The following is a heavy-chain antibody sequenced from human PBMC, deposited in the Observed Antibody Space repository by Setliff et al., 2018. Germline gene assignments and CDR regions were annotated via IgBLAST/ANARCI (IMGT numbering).Heavy chain of an antibody. Sequence: GSLRLSCVASGFRFRSYAMVWVRQAPGKGLEWVSAIAGSGLKTYYTDSVKGRLSISRDESESTLYLHMNSLRPEDTATYYCARVHDGPFSYELKWISFDHWGQGDLVTVSS. CDR1: GFRFRSYA. J-gene: IGHJ4*02. CDR2: IAGSGLKT. V-gene: IGHV3-23*01. CDR3: ARVHDGPFSYELKWISFDH. D-gene: IGHD5-12*01.